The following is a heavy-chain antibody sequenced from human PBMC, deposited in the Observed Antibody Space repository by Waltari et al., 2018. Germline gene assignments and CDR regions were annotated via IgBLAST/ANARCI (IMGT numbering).Heavy chain of an antibody. CDR3: ARRGDL. D-gene: IGHD3-10*01. CDR1: GFAFSSFE. V-gene: IGHV3-48*03. Sequence: EAQLVESGGGLVQPGGSLRLSCAASGFAFSSFEMNWVRQAPGKVLEWISYISASGSAAFYADSVEGRFTTARDNAKTSLFLQMNSLRVDDTAVYYCARRGDLWGQGTLVTVSS. J-gene: IGHJ5*02. CDR2: ISASGSAA.